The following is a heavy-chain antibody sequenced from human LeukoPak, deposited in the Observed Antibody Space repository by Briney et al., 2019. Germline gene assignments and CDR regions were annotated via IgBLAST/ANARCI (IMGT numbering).Heavy chain of an antibody. CDR3: ARDWSLVYGEYRGNWFDP. CDR1: GYTFTVYY. CDR2: INPNSGGT. D-gene: IGHD4-17*01. V-gene: IGHV1-2*02. Sequence: ASVKVSCKASGYTFTVYYMQWVRQAPGQGLEWVGWINPNSGGTNYAQKFQGRVTMTRDTSISTAYLELSRLRSDDTAVYYCARDWSLVYGEYRGNWFDPWGQGTLVTVSS. J-gene: IGHJ5*02.